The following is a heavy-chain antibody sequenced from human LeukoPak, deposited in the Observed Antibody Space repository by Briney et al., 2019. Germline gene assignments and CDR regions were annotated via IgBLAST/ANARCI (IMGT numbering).Heavy chain of an antibody. D-gene: IGHD3-22*01. CDR3: ASRNYYDSGSYGIDY. V-gene: IGHV3-23*01. J-gene: IGHJ4*02. CDR1: GFTFSNYA. CDR2: LSGNGGST. Sequence: HPGGSLRLSCAASGFTFSNYAMTWVRQAPGEGLEWISSLSGNGGSTYYADSVKGRFTISRDNSKNTLYLQMNSLRAEDTAIYYCASRNYYDSGSYGIDYWGQGTLVTVSS.